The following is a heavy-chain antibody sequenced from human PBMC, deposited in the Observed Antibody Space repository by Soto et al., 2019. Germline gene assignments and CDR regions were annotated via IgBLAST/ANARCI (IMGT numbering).Heavy chain of an antibody. J-gene: IGHJ4*02. CDR1: GGSISSSSYY. CDR2: IYYSGST. Sequence: TVSGGSISSSSYYWGWIRQPPGKGLEWIGSIYYSGSTYYNPSLKSRVTISVDTSKNQFSLKLSSVTAADKAVYYCARQRRGYSYGGHYWGQGTL. D-gene: IGHD5-18*01. CDR3: ARQRRGYSYGGHY. V-gene: IGHV4-39*01.